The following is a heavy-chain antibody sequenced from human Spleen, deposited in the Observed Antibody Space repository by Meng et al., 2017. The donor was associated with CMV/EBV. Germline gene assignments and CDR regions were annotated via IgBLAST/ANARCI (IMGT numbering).Heavy chain of an antibody. CDR3: ARVGLRWWFDP. D-gene: IGHD5-12*01. J-gene: IGHJ5*02. CDR2: ISSSGSTI. CDR1: GFTFSSYE. V-gene: IGHV3-48*03. Sequence: GGSLRLSCAASGFTFSSYEMNWVRQAPGKGLEWVSYISSSGSTIYYADSVKGRFTISRDNAKNSLYLQMNSLRAEDTAVYYCARVGLRWWFDPWGQGTLVPVS.